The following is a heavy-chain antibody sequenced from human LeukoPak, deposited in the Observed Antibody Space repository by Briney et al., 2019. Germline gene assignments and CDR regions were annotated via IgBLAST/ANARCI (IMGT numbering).Heavy chain of an antibody. CDR3: ARGGRPLGYFYMDV. CDR1: GDTFNNYA. CDR2: TIPIFGTV. J-gene: IGHJ6*03. V-gene: IGHV1-69*05. Sequence: SGKVSCKASGDTFNNYAFNWVRQAPGQGPEWMGGTIPIFGTVKAAQKFQGRVTITTDESTSTSYMELSSLTSEDTAVYFCARGGRPLGYFYMDVWGKGTTVIVSS.